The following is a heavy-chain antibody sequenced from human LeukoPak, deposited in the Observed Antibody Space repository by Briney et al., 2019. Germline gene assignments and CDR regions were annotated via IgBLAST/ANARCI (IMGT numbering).Heavy chain of an antibody. J-gene: IGHJ3*02. V-gene: IGHV4-4*07. CDR3: ARGQNYYDSSGYFEDAFDI. CDR2: IHTSGST. CDR1: GGSISSYY. D-gene: IGHD3-22*01. Sequence: PSETLSLTCTVSGGSISSYYWSWIRQPAGKGLEWIGRIHTSGSTNYSPSLKSRVTISVDTSKNQFSLKLSSVTAADTAVYYCARGQNYYDSSGYFEDAFDIWGQGTMVTVSS.